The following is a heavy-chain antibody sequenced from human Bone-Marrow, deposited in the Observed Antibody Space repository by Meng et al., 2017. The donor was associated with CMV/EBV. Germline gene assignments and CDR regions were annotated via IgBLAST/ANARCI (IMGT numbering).Heavy chain of an antibody. V-gene: IGHV3-7*01. Sequence: GESLKISCAASGFTFNTFWMTWVRQAPGKGLEWVANIKEDGRGQWYVDSVKGRFTISRDNAKNSLYLQMDSLRGEDTAVYYCAREVRSRGGFDPWGQGTLVTVSS. CDR3: AREVRSRGGFDP. J-gene: IGHJ5*02. CDR2: IKEDGRGQ. D-gene: IGHD3-10*01. CDR1: GFTFNTFW.